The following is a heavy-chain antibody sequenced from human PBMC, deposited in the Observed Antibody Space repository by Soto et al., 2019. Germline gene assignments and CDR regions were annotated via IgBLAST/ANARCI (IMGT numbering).Heavy chain of an antibody. D-gene: IGHD3-22*01. CDR3: ARAKLVVEGRFDY. Sequence: QVQLVESGGGLVKPGGSLRLSCAASGFSFSDYYMNWIRQAPGKGLEWISYISSSGTYTNYADSVRGRFTMSRDSAKKSLFLQMDGLRAEDTAVYYCARAKLVVEGRFDYWGQGTLVTVSS. CDR2: ISSSGTYT. CDR1: GFSFSDYY. V-gene: IGHV3-11*06. J-gene: IGHJ4*02.